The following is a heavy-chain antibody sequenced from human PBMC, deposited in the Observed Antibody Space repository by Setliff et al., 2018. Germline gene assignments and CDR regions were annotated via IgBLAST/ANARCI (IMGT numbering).Heavy chain of an antibody. CDR1: GFTFSSYA. V-gene: IGHV3-23*01. D-gene: IGHD6-19*01. CDR2: IPSTGSRT. J-gene: IGHJ5*02. CDR3: AKRGSNGCLEGS. Sequence: GGSLRLSCAASGFTFSSYAITWVRQAPGKGLEWVSSIPSTGSRTDYADSVQGRFIVSRDNSKNTLYLEMNTLRTDDTALYYCAKRGSNGCLEGSWGQGTLVTVS.